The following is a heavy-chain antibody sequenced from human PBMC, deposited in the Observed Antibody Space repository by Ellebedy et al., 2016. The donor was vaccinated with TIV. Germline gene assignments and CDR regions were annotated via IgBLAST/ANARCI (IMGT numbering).Heavy chain of an antibody. Sequence: SETLSLTXAVYGGTFSPYYWTWIRQPPGKGLEWIGEINHRGTTNSNPSLKSRVTMSVDTSKNQFSMSLTSVTAADTAMYFCARRVGGAYASWGQGTLVTVSS. CDR3: ARRVGGAYAS. V-gene: IGHV4-34*01. J-gene: IGHJ5*02. CDR2: INHRGTT. D-gene: IGHD4-23*01. CDR1: GGTFSPYY.